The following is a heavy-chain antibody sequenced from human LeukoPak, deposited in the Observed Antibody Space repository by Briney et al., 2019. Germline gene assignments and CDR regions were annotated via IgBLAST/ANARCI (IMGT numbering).Heavy chain of an antibody. CDR3: ARHSFYYYYYIDV. Sequence: SGTLSLTCTVSGGSISSSAYYWGWIRQSPGKGLVWIGDVYYSGSTFYNPSLMSRVTISADTSMNQFSLKLSSVTAADTAVYYCARHSFYYYYYIDVWGKGTTVIVSS. J-gene: IGHJ6*03. V-gene: IGHV4-39*01. CDR2: VYYSGST. CDR1: GGSISSSAYY.